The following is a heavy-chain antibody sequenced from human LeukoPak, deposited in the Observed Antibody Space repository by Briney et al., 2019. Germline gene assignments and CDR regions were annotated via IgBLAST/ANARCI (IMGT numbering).Heavy chain of an antibody. J-gene: IGHJ4*02. CDR2: INPNSGGT. V-gene: IGHV1-2*02. CDR3: ARDNDSRDPPHFDY. CDR1: GYTFTGYY. Sequence: WASVKVSCKASGYTFTGYYMHWVRQAPGQGLEWMGWINPNSGGTKYAQKFQGRFTMTRDTSISTAYMELSRLRSDDTAVYYCARDNDSRDPPHFDYWGQGTLVTVSS. D-gene: IGHD3-16*01.